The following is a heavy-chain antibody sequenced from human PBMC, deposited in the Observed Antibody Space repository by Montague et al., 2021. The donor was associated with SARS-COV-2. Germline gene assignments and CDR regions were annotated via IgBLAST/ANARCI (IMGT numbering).Heavy chain of an antibody. CDR2: IYHSGNT. CDR3: AREYRIELWQTNWYFGL. V-gene: IGHV4-59*01. D-gene: IGHD5-18*01. CDR1: GGSISGYY. Sequence: SETLSLTCSVSGGSISGYYWSWIQQPPGKGLEWISYIYHSGNTKYNPSLKSRVSISVDTSKNQFSLRLSSVTAADTAVYYCAREYRIELWQTNWYFGLWGRGTLVTVSS. J-gene: IGHJ2*01.